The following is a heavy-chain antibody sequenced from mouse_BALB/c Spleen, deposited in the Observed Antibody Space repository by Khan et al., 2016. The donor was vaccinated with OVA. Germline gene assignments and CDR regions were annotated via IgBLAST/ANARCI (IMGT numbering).Heavy chain of an antibody. Sequence: QVQLQQPGAELARPGASVKLSCKASGYTFTDYYINWVKQRTGQGLEWIGEISPGSGDTYYNERFKGKATLTADNSSSTAYMPRSSLTSEASAVXFCARRNYFGYTFAYWGQGTLVTVSA. CDR2: ISPGSGDT. CDR1: GYTFTDYY. J-gene: IGHJ3*01. D-gene: IGHD1-2*01. V-gene: IGHV1-77*01. CDR3: ARRNYFGYTFAY.